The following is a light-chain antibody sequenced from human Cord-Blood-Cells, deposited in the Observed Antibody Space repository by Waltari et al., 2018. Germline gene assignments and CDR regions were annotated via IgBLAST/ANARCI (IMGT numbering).Light chain of an antibody. J-gene: IGKJ5*01. CDR2: AAS. CDR1: QSISSY. V-gene: IGKV1-39*01. Sequence: DIQMTQSPSSLSASVGDRVTITCRESQSISSYLNWYQQKPGKAPKLLIYAASSLQSGVPSRFSGSGSGTEFTLTISSLQPEDFATYYCQQSYSTPITFGQGTRLEIK. CDR3: QQSYSTPIT.